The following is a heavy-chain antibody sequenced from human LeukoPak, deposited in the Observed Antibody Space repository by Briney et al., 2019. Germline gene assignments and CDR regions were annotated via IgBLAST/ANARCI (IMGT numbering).Heavy chain of an antibody. V-gene: IGHV3-23*01. CDR1: GFTFSTFA. CDR2: IFPSGGEI. D-gene: IGHD3-22*01. CDR3: ARQPGLYDSSGYYYGREEFFDP. J-gene: IGHJ5*02. Sequence: GGSLRLSCEASGFTFSTFAMIWVRQPPGKGLEWVSSIFPSGGEIHYADSVRGRFTISRDNSKSTLSLQMNSLRAEDTAIYYCARQPGLYDSSGYYYGREEFFDPWGQGTLVTVSS.